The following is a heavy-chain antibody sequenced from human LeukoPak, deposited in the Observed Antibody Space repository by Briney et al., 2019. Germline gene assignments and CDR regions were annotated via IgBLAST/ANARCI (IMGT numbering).Heavy chain of an antibody. CDR2: INPNSGGT. V-gene: IGHV1-2*02. D-gene: IGHD2-15*01. CDR3: ARDPCSGGSCYSFAGYYYMDV. J-gene: IGHJ6*03. CDR1: GYTFTGYY. Sequence: ASVKVSCKASGYTFTGYYMHWVRQAPGQELEWMGWINPNSGGTNYAQKFQGRVTMTRDTSISTAYMELSRLRSDDTAVYYCARDPCSGGSCYSFAGYYYMDVWGKGTTVTVSS.